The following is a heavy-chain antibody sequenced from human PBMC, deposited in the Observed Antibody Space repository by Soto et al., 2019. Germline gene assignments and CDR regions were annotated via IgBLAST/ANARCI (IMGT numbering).Heavy chain of an antibody. CDR3: AGRYCSNGVCPFDS. Sequence: PGGSLRLSCAASGFTFDDYAMHWVRQAPGKGLEWVSSISSSSGRVYYVDSVKGRFTISRDNAKNSLFLQMNSLRAEDTAVYYCAGRYCSNGVCPFDSWGQGTLVTVSS. CDR1: GFTFDDYA. V-gene: IGHV3-21*01. J-gene: IGHJ4*02. CDR2: ISSSSGRV. D-gene: IGHD2-8*01.